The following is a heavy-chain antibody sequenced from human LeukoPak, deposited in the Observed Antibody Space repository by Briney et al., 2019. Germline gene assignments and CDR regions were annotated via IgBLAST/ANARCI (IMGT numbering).Heavy chain of an antibody. V-gene: IGHV3-21*01. CDR1: GFTFSGCG. CDR2: ITSCGSYI. Sequence: GGSLRLSCAASGFTFSGCGMNWVRQAPGKGLEWVSSITSCGSYIYYADSVKGRFTISRDNAKNSLALQMNSLRAEDTAVYYCARGGSNSPYYFDYWGQGTLVTVSS. D-gene: IGHD2/OR15-2a*01. J-gene: IGHJ4*02. CDR3: ARGGSNSPYYFDY.